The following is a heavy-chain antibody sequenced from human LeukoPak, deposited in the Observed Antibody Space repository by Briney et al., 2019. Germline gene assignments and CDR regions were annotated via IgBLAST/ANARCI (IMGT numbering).Heavy chain of an antibody. J-gene: IGHJ4*02. V-gene: IGHV3-11*04. CDR1: GFTFSDYY. CDR2: ISSSGTTI. D-gene: IGHD3-22*01. Sequence: TGGSLRLSCAASGFTFSDYYMSWIRQAPGKGLEWVSYISSSGTTIYYADSVKGRFTISRDNAKNSLYLQMNSMRAEDTAVYYCARRGTYYYDSSGYYYFDYWGQGTLVTVSS. CDR3: ARRGTYYYDSSGYYYFDY.